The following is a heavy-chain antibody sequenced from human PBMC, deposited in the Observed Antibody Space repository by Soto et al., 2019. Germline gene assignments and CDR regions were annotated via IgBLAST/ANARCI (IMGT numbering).Heavy chain of an antibody. V-gene: IGHV1-69*12. Sequence: QVQLVQSGAEVKKPGSSVKVSCKASGGTFSSYAISWVRQAPGQGLEWMGEIIPIFGTANYAQKVQGRVTITADESTRTAYIELSRLRSEDTAVYYCARDRGPSSGYYPYWFDPWGQGTLVTVSS. J-gene: IGHJ5*02. CDR2: IIPIFGTA. D-gene: IGHD3-22*01. CDR1: GGTFSSYA. CDR3: ARDRGPSSGYYPYWFDP.